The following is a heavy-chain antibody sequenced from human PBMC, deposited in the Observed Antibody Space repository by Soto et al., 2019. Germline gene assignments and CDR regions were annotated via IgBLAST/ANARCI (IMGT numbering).Heavy chain of an antibody. CDR1: GGSISSYY. CDR3: ARRVDYVWGSYRYSPYFDC. Sequence: PSETLSLTCTVSGGSISSYYWSWIRQPPGKGLEWIGYIYYSGSTNYNPSLKSRVTISVDTSKNQFSLKLSSVTAADTAVYYCARRVDYVWGSYRYSPYFDCWGQGTLVTVSS. CDR2: IYYSGST. J-gene: IGHJ4*02. V-gene: IGHV4-59*08. D-gene: IGHD3-16*02.